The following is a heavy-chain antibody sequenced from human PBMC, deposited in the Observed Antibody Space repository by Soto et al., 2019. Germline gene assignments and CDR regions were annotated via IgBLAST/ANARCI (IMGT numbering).Heavy chain of an antibody. CDR3: EREEISDYYYSSSTTPYLDA. CDR2: ISFDGKNK. V-gene: IGHV3-30*19. CDR1: GITFRSYG. Sequence: GGSLRLSCEVSGITFRSYGMHWVRQAPGKGLEWVARISFDGKNKYYADSVKGRFTISRNNSKNTLYLEVGSLRAEDSAIYFCEREEISDYYYSSSTTPYLDAWGQGTLVTVSS. D-gene: IGHD6-19*01. J-gene: IGHJ4*02.